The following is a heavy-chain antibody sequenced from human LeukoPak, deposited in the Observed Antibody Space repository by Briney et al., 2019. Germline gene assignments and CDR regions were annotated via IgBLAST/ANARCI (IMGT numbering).Heavy chain of an antibody. CDR1: GYTFSSHG. J-gene: IGHJ3*02. CDR2: ISAYNGNT. V-gene: IGHV1-18*01. Sequence: ASVKVSCKASGYTFSSHGISWVRQAPGQGLEWMAWISAYNGNTNYAQKLQGRVTMTTDTSTSTAYMELRSLRSDDTAVYYCARSTTKAFDIWGLGTMVTVSS. D-gene: IGHD4-17*01. CDR3: ARSTTKAFDI.